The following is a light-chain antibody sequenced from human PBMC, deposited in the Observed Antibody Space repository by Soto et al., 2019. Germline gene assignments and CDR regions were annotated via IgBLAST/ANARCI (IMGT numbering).Light chain of an antibody. Sequence: EIVLTQSPCTLSLSPGEGASLSCMASQAISGNYLAWYQHKPGQAPRLLMYGASSRATGIPDRFSGSGSGTDFTLTISRLEPEDFAVYYCQQYGSSPPITFGQGTRLEIK. V-gene: IGKV3-20*01. CDR3: QQYGSSPPIT. J-gene: IGKJ5*01. CDR2: GAS. CDR1: QAISGNY.